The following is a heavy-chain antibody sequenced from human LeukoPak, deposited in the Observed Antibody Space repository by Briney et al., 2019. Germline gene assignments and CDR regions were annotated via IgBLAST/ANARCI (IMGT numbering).Heavy chain of an antibody. CDR1: GFTFSSYA. V-gene: IGHV3-23*01. Sequence: GGSLRLSCAASGFTFSSYAMSWVRQAPGKGLEWVSGTSGSGGHTYYADSVKGRLTISRDNSKNTLYLQMNRLGAEDTAIYYCMEGAVWGQGTLVTVSS. CDR2: TSGSGGHT. CDR3: MEGAV. J-gene: IGHJ4*02.